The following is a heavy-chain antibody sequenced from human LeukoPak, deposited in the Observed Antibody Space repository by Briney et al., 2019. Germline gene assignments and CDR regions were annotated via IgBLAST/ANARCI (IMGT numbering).Heavy chain of an antibody. Sequence: GSLRLSCAASGFTFSSYAMSWVRQAPGKGLEWVSTISGRGDSTYYADSVKGRFTISRDNSKNTLYLQMNSLRAEDTAVYYCARDRTNDYWGQGTLVTVSS. V-gene: IGHV3-23*01. J-gene: IGHJ4*02. CDR3: ARDRTNDY. D-gene: IGHD2-2*01. CDR1: GFTFSSYA. CDR2: ISGRGDST.